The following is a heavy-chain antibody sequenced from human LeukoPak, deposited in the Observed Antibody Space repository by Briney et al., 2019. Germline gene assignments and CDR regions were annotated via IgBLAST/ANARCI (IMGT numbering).Heavy chain of an antibody. D-gene: IGHD1-26*01. J-gene: IGHJ5*02. CDR2: IYYSGST. V-gene: IGHV4-59*01. CDR3: ARDRGAAGFDP. CDR1: GGSISGYY. Sequence: PSETLSLTCTVSGGSISGYYWSWIRQPPGKGLEWIGYIYYSGSTDYNPSLKSRVTISVDTSKNQFSLRVRSVTAADTAVYYCARDRGAAGFDPWGQGTLVTVPS.